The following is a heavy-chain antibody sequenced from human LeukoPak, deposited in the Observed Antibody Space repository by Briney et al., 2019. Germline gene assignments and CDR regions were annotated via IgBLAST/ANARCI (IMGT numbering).Heavy chain of an antibody. CDR2: ISGRGTFT. J-gene: IGHJ3*02. Sequence: QPGGSLRLSCAASGFSFTNSGMTWVRQAPGRGLEWVSTISGRGTFTYYADSLKGRFTLSRDNSKNTLFLQMNSLSAEDTAVYYCARTYFDILTGYYKSFDAFDIWGQGTMVSVSS. D-gene: IGHD3-9*01. V-gene: IGHV3-23*01. CDR1: GFSFTNSG. CDR3: ARTYFDILTGYYKSFDAFDI.